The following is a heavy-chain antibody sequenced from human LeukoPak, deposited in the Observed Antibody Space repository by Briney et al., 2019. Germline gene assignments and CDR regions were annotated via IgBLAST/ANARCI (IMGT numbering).Heavy chain of an antibody. CDR2: IDHTGST. CDR3: AKSHDPIRSGWYLLY. Sequence: SETLSLTCPVYGGSFTPNYYTWIRQPPGKGLEWIGEIDHTGSTNYNPSLKSRVTISVDTSLWVNSVTAADTAVYYCAKSHDPIRSGWYLLYWGQGTLVTISS. CDR1: GGSFTPNY. D-gene: IGHD6-19*01. V-gene: IGHV4-34*01. J-gene: IGHJ4*02.